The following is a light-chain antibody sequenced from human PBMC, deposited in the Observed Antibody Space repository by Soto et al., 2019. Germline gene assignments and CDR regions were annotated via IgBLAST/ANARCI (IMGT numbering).Light chain of an antibody. V-gene: IGLV2-14*03. Sequence: QSVLTQPASVSGSPGQSITISCTGTSSDVGGYNYVSWYQHHPGKAPKLMIYDVSNRPSGVSNRFSGSKSGNTASLIISGLQAEDEADYYCSSYPRSRTPFPYVFGTGPNFTVL. J-gene: IGLJ1*01. CDR2: DVS. CDR1: SSDVGGYNY. CDR3: SSYPRSRTPFPYV.